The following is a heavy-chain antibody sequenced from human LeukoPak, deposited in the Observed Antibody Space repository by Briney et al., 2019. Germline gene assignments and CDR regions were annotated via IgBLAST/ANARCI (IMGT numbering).Heavy chain of an antibody. V-gene: IGHV3-48*03. J-gene: IGHJ4*02. CDR2: IKSSGSTI. D-gene: IGHD3-9*01. CDR3: ARAVTNYDILTGYYMDYFDY. CDR1: GFTFSSYE. Sequence: GGSLRLSCAASGFTFSSYEMNWVRQAPGKGLEWISNIKSSGSTIYYADSVKGRFTVSRDNAKNSLYLQMNSLRAEDTAVYYCARAVTNYDILTGYYMDYFDYWGQGTLVTVSS.